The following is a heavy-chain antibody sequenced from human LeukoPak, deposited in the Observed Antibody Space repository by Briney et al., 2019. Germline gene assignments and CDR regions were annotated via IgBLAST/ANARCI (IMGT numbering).Heavy chain of an antibody. Sequence: ASVKVSCKASGYTFTGYYMHWVRQAPGQGLEWMGWINPNSGGTNHAQKFQGRVTMTRDTSISTAYMELSRLRSDDTAVYYCAREVVAATGWFDPWGQGTLVTVSS. V-gene: IGHV1-2*02. D-gene: IGHD2-15*01. CDR2: INPNSGGT. J-gene: IGHJ5*02. CDR1: GYTFTGYY. CDR3: AREVVAATGWFDP.